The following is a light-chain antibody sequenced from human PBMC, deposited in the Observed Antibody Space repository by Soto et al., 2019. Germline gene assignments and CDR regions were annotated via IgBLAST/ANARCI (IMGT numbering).Light chain of an antibody. CDR2: EVT. J-gene: IGLJ2*01. Sequence: QSALAQPASVSGSPGQSITISCTGTSSDGGAYNYVSWYHQHHPGKDPELIIYEVTDRPSGVSTRVSGSKSGNTASLTISGLQAEDEGDYYCSSYTPIKTVIFGGGTKLTVL. V-gene: IGLV2-14*01. CDR3: SSYTPIKTVI. CDR1: SSDGGAYNY.